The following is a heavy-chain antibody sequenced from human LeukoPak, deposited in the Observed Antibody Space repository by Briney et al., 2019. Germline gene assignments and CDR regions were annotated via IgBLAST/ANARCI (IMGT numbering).Heavy chain of an antibody. D-gene: IGHD4-17*01. CDR1: GFIFGAYD. CDR2: ISGSGGST. Sequence: GGSLRLSCAASGFIFGAYDMSWVRQAPGKGPEWVSVISGSGGSTYYADSVKGRFTISRDNSKNTLYLQMNSLRAEDTAVYYCATSAPYGPFDYWGQGTLVTVSS. J-gene: IGHJ4*02. CDR3: ATSAPYGPFDY. V-gene: IGHV3-23*01.